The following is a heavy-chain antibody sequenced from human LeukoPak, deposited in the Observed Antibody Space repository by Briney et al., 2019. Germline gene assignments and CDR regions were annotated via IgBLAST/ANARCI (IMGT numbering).Heavy chain of an antibody. D-gene: IGHD3-3*01. CDR3: ARVNGRSGYYSPPTFDY. V-gene: IGHV4-61*02. Sequence: SQTLSLTCTVSGGSISSGSYYWSWIRQPAGKGLEWIGRIYTSGSTNYNPSLKSRVTISVDTSKNQFSLKLSSVTAADTAVYYCARVNGRSGYYSPPTFDYWGQGTLVTVSS. CDR2: IYTSGST. CDR1: GGSISSGSYY. J-gene: IGHJ4*02.